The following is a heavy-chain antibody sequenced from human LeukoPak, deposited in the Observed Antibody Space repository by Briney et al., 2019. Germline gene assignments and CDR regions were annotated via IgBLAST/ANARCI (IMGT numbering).Heavy chain of an antibody. CDR2: IFYSGST. Sequence: SETLSLTCTVSGDSISRYYWSWIRQPPGKGLEWIGYIFYSGSTNYNPSLESRVTISVDTSKNQFSLKLSSVTAADTAVYYCARDLGTMVRGDTDYWGQGTLVTVSS. CDR3: ARDLGTMVRGDTDY. CDR1: GDSISRYY. D-gene: IGHD3-10*01. J-gene: IGHJ4*02. V-gene: IGHV4-59*12.